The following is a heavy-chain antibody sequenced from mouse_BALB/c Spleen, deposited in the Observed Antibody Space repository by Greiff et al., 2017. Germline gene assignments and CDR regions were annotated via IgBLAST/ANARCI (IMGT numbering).Heavy chain of an antibody. D-gene: IGHD2-1*01. V-gene: IGHV14-3*02. Sequence: EVKLVESGAELVKPGASVKLSCTASGFNIKDTYMHWVKQRPEQGLEWIGRIDPANGNTKYDPKFQGKATITADTSSNTAYLQLSSLTSEDTAVYYCASGFYSGGYWGQGTTLTVSS. CDR1: GFNIKDTY. J-gene: IGHJ2*01. CDR3: ASGFYSGGY. CDR2: IDPANGNT.